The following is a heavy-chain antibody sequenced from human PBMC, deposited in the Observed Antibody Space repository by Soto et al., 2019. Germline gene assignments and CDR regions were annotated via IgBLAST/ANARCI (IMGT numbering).Heavy chain of an antibody. CDR1: GFTFSSYG. CDR2: IWYDGSNK. D-gene: IGHD3-22*01. CDR3: ARDANMIVVVMNFDY. V-gene: IGHV3-33*01. J-gene: IGHJ4*02. Sequence: QAVGSLRLSCAASGFTFSSYGMHWVRQAPGKGLEWVAVIWYDGSNKYYADSVKGRFTISRDNSKNTLYLQMNSLRAEDTAVYYCARDANMIVVVMNFDYWGQGTLVTVSS.